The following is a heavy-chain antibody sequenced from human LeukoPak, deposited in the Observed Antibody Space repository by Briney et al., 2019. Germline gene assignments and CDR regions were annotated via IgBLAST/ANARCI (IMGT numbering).Heavy chain of an antibody. Sequence: SQTLSLTCAISGDSVSSNSAAWHWTRHSPSRGLEWLGRTYYRSKWYNDYAVSVKSRITINPDTSKNHFSLQLNSVTPEHTAVYYCERGYYDIPDYFDYWGQGILVTVSS. J-gene: IGHJ4*02. CDR3: ERGYYDIPDYFDY. D-gene: IGHD3-9*01. V-gene: IGHV6-1*01. CDR1: GDSVSSNSAA. CDR2: TYYRSKWYN.